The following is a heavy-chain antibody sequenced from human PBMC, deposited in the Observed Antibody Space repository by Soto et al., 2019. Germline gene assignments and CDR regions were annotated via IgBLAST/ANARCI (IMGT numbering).Heavy chain of an antibody. Sequence: ASVKVSCKASGYTFTSYCISWVRQAPGQGLEWMGWISAYNGNTNYAQKLQGRVTMTTDTSTSTAYMELRSLRSDDTAVYYCARDDDIVATIPWFDPWGQGTLVTVSS. CDR1: GYTFTSYC. CDR2: ISAYNGNT. J-gene: IGHJ5*02. D-gene: IGHD5-12*01. CDR3: ARDDDIVATIPWFDP. V-gene: IGHV1-18*01.